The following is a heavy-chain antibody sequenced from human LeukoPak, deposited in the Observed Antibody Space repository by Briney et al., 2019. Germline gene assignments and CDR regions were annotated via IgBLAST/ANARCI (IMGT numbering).Heavy chain of an antibody. V-gene: IGHV3-66*01. J-gene: IGHJ4*02. CDR3: AKIGRGGDSSGYYPFDYFDY. CDR1: GFTVSSNY. D-gene: IGHD3-22*01. Sequence: GGSLRLSCAASGFTVSSNYMSWVRQAPGKGLEWVSVIYSGGSTYYADSVKGRFTISRDNSKNTLYLQMNSLRAEDTAVYYCAKIGRGGDSSGYYPFDYFDYWGQGTLVTVSS. CDR2: IYSGGST.